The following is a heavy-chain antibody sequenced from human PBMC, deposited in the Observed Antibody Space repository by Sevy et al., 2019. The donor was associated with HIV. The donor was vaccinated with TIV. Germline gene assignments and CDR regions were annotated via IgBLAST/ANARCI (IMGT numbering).Heavy chain of an antibody. V-gene: IGHV3-23*01. CDR2: IRASGGTT. D-gene: IGHD6-13*01. Sequence: GGSLRLSCAASGFTFSNYAMSWVRQAPGKALEWVSAIRASGGTTFFADSVKGRFTISRDNSKNTMYLQMNSLRVEDTGVYYCAKSPSSPGSSSTWATFDYWGQGTLVTVSS. CDR3: AKSPSSPGSSSTWATFDY. CDR1: GFTFSNYA. J-gene: IGHJ4*02.